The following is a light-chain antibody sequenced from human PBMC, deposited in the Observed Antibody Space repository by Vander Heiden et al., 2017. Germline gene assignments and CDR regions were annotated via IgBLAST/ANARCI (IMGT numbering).Light chain of an antibody. Sequence: ATQMPKPPSPLSASVGDTVTITCRASQGIRNDLGWYQQKPRKAPKLLIYAASSLQSGVPSRFSGSGSGTEFTLTISSLQPEDLATYYCLQDYNYPRTFGQGTTVEI. CDR3: LQDYNYPRT. J-gene: IGKJ1*01. CDR1: QGIRND. V-gene: IGKV1-6*01. CDR2: AAS.